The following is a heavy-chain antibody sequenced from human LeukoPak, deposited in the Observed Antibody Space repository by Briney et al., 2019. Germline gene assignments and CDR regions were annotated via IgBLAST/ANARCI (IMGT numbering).Heavy chain of an antibody. D-gene: IGHD3-10*01. CDR3: ARDFGGSGNYYNVYYYYGMDV. CDR2: INSDGSST. Sequence: GGSLRLSCAASGFTFSSYWMHWVRQAPGKGLVWVSRINSDGSSTSYADSVKGRFTISRDNAKNTLYLQMNSLRAEDTAVYYCARDFGGSGNYYNVYYYYGMDVWGKGTTVTVSS. CDR1: GFTFSSYW. J-gene: IGHJ6*04. V-gene: IGHV3-74*01.